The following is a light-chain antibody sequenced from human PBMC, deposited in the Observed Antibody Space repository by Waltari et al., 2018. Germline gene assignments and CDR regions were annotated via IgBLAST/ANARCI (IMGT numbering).Light chain of an antibody. J-gene: IGKJ2*01. CDR2: KVS. CDR3: MQGSQWPYT. CDR1: QSLELSDGQTC. Sequence: DVVMTQSPLSLSVSLGQPASIPCRFSQSLELSDGQTCLKWFQQRPGQTPRHLIYKVSDRESGVPDRFSGSGSGTDFTLKISRVEAEDVGVYYCMQGSQWPYTFGQGTKLEIK. V-gene: IGKV2-30*01.